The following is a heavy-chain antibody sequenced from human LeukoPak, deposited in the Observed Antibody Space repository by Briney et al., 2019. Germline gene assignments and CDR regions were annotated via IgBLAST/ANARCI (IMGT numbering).Heavy chain of an antibody. Sequence: GASVKVSCKASGYTFTSYDINWVRQATGQGLEWMGWMNPNSGNTGYAQKFRGRVTITRNTSISTAYMELSSLRSEDTAVYYCATGGYNWNDENWFDPWGQGTLVTVSS. D-gene: IGHD1-1*01. CDR3: ATGGYNWNDENWFDP. J-gene: IGHJ5*02. CDR2: MNPNSGNT. V-gene: IGHV1-8*03. CDR1: GYTFTSYD.